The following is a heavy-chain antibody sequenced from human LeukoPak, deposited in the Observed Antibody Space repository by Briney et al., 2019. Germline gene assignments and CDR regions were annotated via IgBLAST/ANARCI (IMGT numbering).Heavy chain of an antibody. CDR3: ARDGPMIADY. Sequence: PGGSLRLSCAASGFTFSSYAMSWVRQAPGKGLEWVSAMSGSGDSTYYADSVKGRFTISRDNAKNSLYLQMNSLRAEDTAVYYCARDGPMIADYWGQGTLVTVSS. J-gene: IGHJ4*02. V-gene: IGHV3-23*01. D-gene: IGHD3-22*01. CDR1: GFTFSSYA. CDR2: MSGSGDST.